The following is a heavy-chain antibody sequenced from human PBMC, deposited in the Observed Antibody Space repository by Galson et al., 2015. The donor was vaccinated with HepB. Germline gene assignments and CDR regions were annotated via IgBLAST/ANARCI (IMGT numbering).Heavy chain of an antibody. CDR2: IYYDGTSK. CDR1: GFAFSSYG. Sequence: SLRLSCAASGFAFSSYGMHWFRQAPGKGLEWVAVIYYDGTSKYYAESAKGRFSISRDNSKNTLSLQVSSLRVEDTAVYYCARDGGSGSTPSVTTKNNNYYFGMGVWGQGTTVTVSS. J-gene: IGHJ6*02. D-gene: IGHD3-10*01. V-gene: IGHV3-33*01. CDR3: ARDGGSGSTPSVTTKNNNYYFGMGV.